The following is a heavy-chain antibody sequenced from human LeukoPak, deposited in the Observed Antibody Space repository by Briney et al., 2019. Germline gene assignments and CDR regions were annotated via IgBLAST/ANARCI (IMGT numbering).Heavy chain of an antibody. CDR2: INHSGST. D-gene: IGHD3-22*01. CDR3: ARGPTQYYYDSSGYSFSYNWFDP. J-gene: IGHJ5*02. V-gene: IGHV4-34*01. Sequence: SSETLSLTCAVYGGSFSGYYWSRIRRPPGKGLEWIGEINHSGSTNYNPSLKSRVTISVDTSKNQFSLKLSSVTAADTAVYYCARGPTQYYYDSSGYSFSYNWFDPWGQGTLVTVSS. CDR1: GGSFSGYY.